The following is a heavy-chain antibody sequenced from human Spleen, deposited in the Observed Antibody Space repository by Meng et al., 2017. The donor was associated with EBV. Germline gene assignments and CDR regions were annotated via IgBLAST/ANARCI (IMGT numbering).Heavy chain of an antibody. D-gene: IGHD6-6*01. V-gene: IGHV3-33*01. J-gene: IGHJ4*02. Sequence: HVDWVESGEGVVQPGSPLGPSFTASRFTVNFSVMHWVRQAPGKGLEWVAVIWYDGSNKYYADSVKGRFTISRDNSKSRLYLEMNNLRAEDTAVYYCARGLKYFDYWGQGTLVTVSS. CDR3: ARGLKYFDY. CDR1: RFTVNFSV. CDR2: IWYDGSNK.